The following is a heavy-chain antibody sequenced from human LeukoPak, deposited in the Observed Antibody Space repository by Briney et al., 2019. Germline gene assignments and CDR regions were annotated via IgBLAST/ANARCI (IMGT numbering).Heavy chain of an antibody. J-gene: IGHJ4*02. D-gene: IGHD5-12*01. CDR3: ARRGGYDFSYDY. CDR2: IYYSGST. CDR1: GGSISSGSYY. Sequence: PSQTLSLTCTVSGGSISSGSYYWGWIRQPPGKGLEWIGDIYYSGSTYYNPSLKSRVTISVDTSKNQFSLKLSSVTTADTAVYYCARRGGYDFSYDYWGQGILVTVSS. V-gene: IGHV4-39*01.